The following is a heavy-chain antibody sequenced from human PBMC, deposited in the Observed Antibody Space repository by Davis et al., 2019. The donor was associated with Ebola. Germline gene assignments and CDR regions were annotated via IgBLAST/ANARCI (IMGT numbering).Heavy chain of an antibody. V-gene: IGHV3-21*01. Sequence: GESLKISCAASGFTFSSYSMNWVRQAPGKGLEWVSSISSSSSYIYYADSVKGRFTISRDNAKNSLYLQMNSLRAEDTAVYYRARLIGGAFDIWGQGTMVTVSS. CDR1: GFTFSSYS. CDR3: ARLIGGAFDI. J-gene: IGHJ3*02. D-gene: IGHD3-22*01. CDR2: ISSSSSYI.